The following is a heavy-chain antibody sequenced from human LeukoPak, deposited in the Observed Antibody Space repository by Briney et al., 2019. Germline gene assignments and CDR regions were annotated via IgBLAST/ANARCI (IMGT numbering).Heavy chain of an antibody. D-gene: IGHD1-26*01. CDR3: AREERSGSYYAFDI. J-gene: IGHJ3*02. Sequence: SSVKVSCKASGYTFTSYGISWVRQAPGQGLEWTGWISAYNGNTNYAQKLQGRVTMTTDTSTSTAYMELRSLRSDDTAVYYCAREERSGSYYAFDIWGQGTMVTVSS. V-gene: IGHV1-18*01. CDR2: ISAYNGNT. CDR1: GYTFTSYG.